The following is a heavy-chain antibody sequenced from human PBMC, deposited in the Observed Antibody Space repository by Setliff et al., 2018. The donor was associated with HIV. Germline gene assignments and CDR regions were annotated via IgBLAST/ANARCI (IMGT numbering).Heavy chain of an antibody. CDR2: ISWDGGGA. V-gene: IGHV3-43*01. CDR3: AKVGA. Sequence: GGSLRLSCAASGFTFDDYTMHWVRQGPGKGLEWVSLISWDGGGAYYADSVKGRFTISRDNAENSLYLQMNSLRAEDTAVYYCAKVGAWGQGTLVTVSS. CDR1: GFTFDDYT. J-gene: IGHJ4*02.